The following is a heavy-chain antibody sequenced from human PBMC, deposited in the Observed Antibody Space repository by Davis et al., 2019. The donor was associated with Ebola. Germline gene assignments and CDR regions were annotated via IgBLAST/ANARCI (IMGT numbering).Heavy chain of an antibody. Sequence: GGSLRLSCAASGFTFSRFTMHWVRQAPGKWLEWLAVISSDGSETNYTDSVKGRFTVSRDNSKNTMYLEVKSLRGDDTAVYYCATAPLWGQGTLVTVSS. CDR1: GFTFSRFT. CDR2: ISSDGSET. J-gene: IGHJ4*02. V-gene: IGHV3-30*04. CDR3: ATAPL.